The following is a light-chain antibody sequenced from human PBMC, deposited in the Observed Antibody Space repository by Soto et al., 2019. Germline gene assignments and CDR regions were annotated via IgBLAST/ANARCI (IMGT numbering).Light chain of an antibody. J-gene: IGKJ2*01. CDR1: QSISSY. CDR2: AAA. Sequence: DIQMTQSPSSLSASVGDRVTITCRASQSISSYLNWYQQKVGKAPKLLIYAAANLESGVPSRFSGSGSGTDFTLTISSLQPEDFETYYCQQSYSSPYTFGQGTKLEI. CDR3: QQSYSSPYT. V-gene: IGKV1-39*01.